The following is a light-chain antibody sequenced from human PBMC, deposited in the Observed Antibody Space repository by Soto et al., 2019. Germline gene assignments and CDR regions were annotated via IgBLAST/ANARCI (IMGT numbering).Light chain of an antibody. V-gene: IGKV3D-20*02. CDR2: GAS. CDR3: QHRIT. J-gene: IGKJ4*01. CDR1: QSVSSSY. Sequence: IVLTQSPATLASSPGERATLSCRASQSVSSSYLAWYQQKPGQAPRLLIYGASSRATGIPDRFSGSGSGTDFTLTISRLEPEDFAVYYCQHRITFGGGTKVDIK.